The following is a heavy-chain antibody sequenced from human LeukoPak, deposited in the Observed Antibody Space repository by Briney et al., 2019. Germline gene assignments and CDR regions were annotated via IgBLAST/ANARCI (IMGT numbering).Heavy chain of an antibody. CDR2: IYYSGST. CDR1: GGSISSSSYY. Sequence: PSQTLSLTCTVSGGSISSSSYYWGWIRQPPGKGLEWIGSIYYSGSTYYSPSLKSRVTISVDTSKNQFSLKLSSVTAADTAVYYCARLPSSGYYFDYWGQGTLVTVSS. CDR3: ARLPSSGYYFDY. V-gene: IGHV4-39*01. J-gene: IGHJ4*02. D-gene: IGHD3-22*01.